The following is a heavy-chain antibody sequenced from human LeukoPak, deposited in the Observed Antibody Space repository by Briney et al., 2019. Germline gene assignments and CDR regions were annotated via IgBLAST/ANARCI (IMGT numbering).Heavy chain of an antibody. J-gene: IGHJ5*02. CDR1: GITFSNFE. Sequence: PGGSLRLSCAVSGITFSNFEMNWVRQAPGEAPEWVAYISSSASTTSYAGSVKGRFTISRDNAKNSLFLQMNSLRAEDTAVYYCVRGGSSSASNWFDPWGQGTLVTVSS. D-gene: IGHD1-26*01. CDR2: ISSSASTT. V-gene: IGHV3-48*03. CDR3: VRGGSSSASNWFDP.